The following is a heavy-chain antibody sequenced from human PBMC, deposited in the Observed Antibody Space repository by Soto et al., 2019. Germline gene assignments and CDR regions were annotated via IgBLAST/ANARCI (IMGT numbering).Heavy chain of an antibody. V-gene: IGHV3-23*01. CDR3: AKDRITMVRGVAYFDY. CDR2: ISGSGGST. CDR1: GFTFSSYA. J-gene: IGHJ4*02. Sequence: GGSLRLSCAASGFTFSSYAMSWVRQAPGKGLEWVSAISGSGGSTYYADSVKGRVTISRDNSKNTLYLQMNSLRAEDTAVYYCAKDRITMVRGVAYFDYWGEGTLVTVCS. D-gene: IGHD3-10*01.